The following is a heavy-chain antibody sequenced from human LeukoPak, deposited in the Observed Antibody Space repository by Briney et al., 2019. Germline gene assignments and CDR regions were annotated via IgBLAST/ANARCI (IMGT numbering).Heavy chain of an antibody. CDR2: ISGSGGST. D-gene: IGHD3-22*01. J-gene: IGHJ4*02. V-gene: IGHV3-23*01. Sequence: GGSLRLSCAASGFTFSSYAMSRVRQAPGKGLEWVSAISGSGGSTYYADSVKGRFTISRDNSKNTLYLQMNSLRAEDTAVYYCATPSAYYDSSGYNPPPDYWGQGTLVTVSS. CDR1: GFTFSSYA. CDR3: ATPSAYYDSSGYNPPPDY.